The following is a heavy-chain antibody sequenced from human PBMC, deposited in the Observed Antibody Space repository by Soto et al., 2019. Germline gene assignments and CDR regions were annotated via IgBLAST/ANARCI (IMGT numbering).Heavy chain of an antibody. D-gene: IGHD3-10*01. CDR3: GTDRGTGY. CDR1: GFTFSSYW. CDR2: MNSDGSST. Sequence: EVQRVESGGGLVQPGGSLRLSCAASGFTFSSYWMHWVRQAPAKGLVWVSRMNSDGSSTSYADSVRGRFTISRDNAKNTLYLQMNSLKTEDTAVYYCGTDRGTGYCGQGTLVTVSS. V-gene: IGHV3-74*01. J-gene: IGHJ4*02.